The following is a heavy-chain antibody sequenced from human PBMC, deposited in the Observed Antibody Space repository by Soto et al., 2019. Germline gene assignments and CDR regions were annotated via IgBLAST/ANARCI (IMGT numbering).Heavy chain of an antibody. J-gene: IGHJ6*02. V-gene: IGHV4-30-2*01. D-gene: IGHD2-8*02. CDR1: GGSISSGGYS. Sequence: LSLTCAVSGGSISSGGYSWSWIRQPPGKGLEWIGYIYHSGSTYYNPSLKSRVTISVDRSKNQFSLKLSSVTAADTAVYYCARAQEPGYYYGMDVWGQGTTVTVSS. CDR3: ARAQEPGYYYGMDV. CDR2: IYHSGST.